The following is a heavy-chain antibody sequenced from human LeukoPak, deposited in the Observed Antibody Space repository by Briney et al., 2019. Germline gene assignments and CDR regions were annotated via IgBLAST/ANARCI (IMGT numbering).Heavy chain of an antibody. J-gene: IGHJ3*02. Sequence: ASVKVSCKVSGYTLTELSMHWVRQAPGKGLERMGGFDPEDGETIYAQKFQGRVTMTEDTSTDTAYMELSSLRSEDTAVYYCATRYREAVAGTDDDAFDIWGQGTMVTVSS. D-gene: IGHD6-19*01. V-gene: IGHV1-24*01. CDR2: FDPEDGET. CDR1: GYTLTELS. CDR3: ATRYREAVAGTDDDAFDI.